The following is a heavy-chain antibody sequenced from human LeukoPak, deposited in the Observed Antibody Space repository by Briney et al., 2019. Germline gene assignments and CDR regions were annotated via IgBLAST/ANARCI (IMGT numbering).Heavy chain of an antibody. CDR1: TFSITSGHY. V-gene: IGHV4-38-2*01. D-gene: IGHD5/OR15-5a*01. CDR2: FYHSGTA. J-gene: IGHJ5*02. CDR3: ARGGSTRSGGFDP. Sequence: PSETLSLTCAVSTFSITSGHYWAWIRQPPGKGLEWIGSFYHSGTAYYNPSLKSRILVSVDTSKNELSLTLTSVIAADTAVYYCARGGSTRSGGFDPWGQGTLVSVSS.